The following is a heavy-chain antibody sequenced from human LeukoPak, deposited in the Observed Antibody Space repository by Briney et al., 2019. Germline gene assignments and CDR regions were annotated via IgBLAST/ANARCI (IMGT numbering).Heavy chain of an antibody. CDR1: GGSFSGYY. J-gene: IGHJ4*02. CDR2: INHSGST. D-gene: IGHD3-10*01. V-gene: IGHV4-34*01. Sequence: SETLSLTCAVYGGSFSGYYWSWIRQPPGKGLEWIGEINHSGSTNYNPSLKSRVTISVDTSKNQFSLKLSSVTAADTAVYYCARGRSLWFGELCYFDYWGQGTLVTVFS. CDR3: ARGRSLWFGELCYFDY.